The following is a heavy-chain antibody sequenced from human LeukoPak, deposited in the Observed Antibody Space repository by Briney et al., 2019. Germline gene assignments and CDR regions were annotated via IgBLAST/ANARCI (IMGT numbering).Heavy chain of an antibody. CDR2: INLSGST. CDR3: ARGPPSSYSSGWYGRRGYFDY. J-gene: IGHJ4*02. D-gene: IGHD6-19*01. CDR1: GGSFSGYY. Sequence: SETPSLTCAVHGGSFSGYYWSWIRQPPRKGLGWIGEINLSGSTNYNQYLNSRVTISVVTSKNQFSLKLSSVTAADTAVYYCARGPPSSYSSGWYGRRGYFDYWGQGTLVTVSS. V-gene: IGHV4-34*01.